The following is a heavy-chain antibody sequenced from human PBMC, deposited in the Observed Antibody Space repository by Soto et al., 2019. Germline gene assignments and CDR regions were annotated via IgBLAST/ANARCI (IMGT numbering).Heavy chain of an antibody. CDR2: IKQDGSEK. CDR3: ARSRLYNWNLGSYFDY. D-gene: IGHD1-20*01. CDR1: GFPFSSYW. Sequence: PGGSLRLSCAASGFPFSSYWMSWVRQAPGKGLEWVANIKQDGSEKYYVDSVKGRFTISRDNAKNSLYLQMNSLRAEDTAVYYCARSRLYNWNLGSYFDYWGQGTLVTVSS. V-gene: IGHV3-7*01. J-gene: IGHJ4*02.